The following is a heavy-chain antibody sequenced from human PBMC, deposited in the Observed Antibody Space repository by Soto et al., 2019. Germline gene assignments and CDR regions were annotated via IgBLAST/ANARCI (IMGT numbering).Heavy chain of an antibody. Sequence: GVGVGWIRQPPGKALECLALIYWNDDKRYSPSLKSRLTITKDTSKNQVVLTMTNMDPVDTATYYCAHRQTDWARGRRGGYFDYWGQGTLVTVSS. CDR1: GVG. V-gene: IGHV2-5*01. CDR2: IYWNDDK. D-gene: IGHD3-9*01. J-gene: IGHJ4*02. CDR3: AHRQTDWARGRRGGYFDY.